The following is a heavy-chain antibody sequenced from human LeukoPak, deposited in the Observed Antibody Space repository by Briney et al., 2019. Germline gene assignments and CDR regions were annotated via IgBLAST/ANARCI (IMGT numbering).Heavy chain of an antibody. CDR1: GDSISSGSDD. D-gene: IGHD1-20*01. V-gene: IGHV4-61*02. CDR3: ARGKYNWNDVGWFDP. CDR2: IYTSGNT. Sequence: SETLSLTCTVSGDSISSGSDDWRWIRQPAGKGLEWIGRIYTSGNTNYNPSLTSRVTMSLDTSKNQFSLKLSSVSAADTAVYYCARGKYNWNDVGWFDPWGQGTLVTVSS. J-gene: IGHJ5*02.